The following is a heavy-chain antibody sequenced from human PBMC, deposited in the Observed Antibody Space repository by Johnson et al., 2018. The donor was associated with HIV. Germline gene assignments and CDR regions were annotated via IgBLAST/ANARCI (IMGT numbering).Heavy chain of an antibody. Sequence: QLQLVESGGGVVQPGRSLRLSCAASGFTFSNYAMHWVRQAPGKGLEWVAVISYDGSNKYYADSVKGRFTISRDNAKNSLYLQMNSLRAEDTAVYYCARVRERWELLLSDGSDIWGQGTMVTLSS. V-gene: IGHV3-30*04. J-gene: IGHJ3*02. CDR2: ISYDGSNK. D-gene: IGHD1-26*01. CDR3: ARVRERWELLLSDGSDI. CDR1: GFTFSNYA.